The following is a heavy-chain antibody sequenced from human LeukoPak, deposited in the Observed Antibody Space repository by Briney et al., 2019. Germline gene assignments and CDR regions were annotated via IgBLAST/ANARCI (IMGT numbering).Heavy chain of an antibody. CDR1: GFTFSTFE. CDR3: ARDHDGDCSGDNCYLTPFDY. V-gene: IGHV3-48*03. CDR2: ISSRESTI. J-gene: IGHJ4*02. D-gene: IGHD2-15*01. Sequence: PGGSLRLSCAASGFTFSTFEMNGVREAPGKGLKWVSFISSRESTIFYADSVKGRFTIYRDNAKNSLYLQMNSLRVEDTAVYYCARDHDGDCSGDNCYLTPFDYWGQGTLVTVSS.